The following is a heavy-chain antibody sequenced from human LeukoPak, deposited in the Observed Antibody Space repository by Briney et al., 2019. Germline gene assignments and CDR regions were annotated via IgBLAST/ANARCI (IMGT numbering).Heavy chain of an antibody. Sequence: GGSLRLSCAASGFTFSSYSMNWVRQAPGKGLEWVSSISSSSSYIYYADSVKGRFTISRDNAKNSLYLQMNSLRAEDTAVYYCARDAPHVDYGGSSIVTAKYYGMDVWGQGTTVTVSS. CDR1: GFTFSSYS. V-gene: IGHV3-21*01. D-gene: IGHD2-15*01. CDR2: ISSSSSYI. J-gene: IGHJ6*02. CDR3: ARDAPHVDYGGSSIVTAKYYGMDV.